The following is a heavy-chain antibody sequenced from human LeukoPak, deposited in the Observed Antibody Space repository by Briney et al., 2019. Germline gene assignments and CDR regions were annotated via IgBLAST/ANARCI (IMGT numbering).Heavy chain of an antibody. CDR1: GGSFSGYY. V-gene: IGHV4-34*01. Sequence: PSETLSLTCAVYGGSFSGYYWSWIRQPPGKGLEWIGEINHSGSTNYNASLKSRVTMSVDTSKNQFSLKLSSVTAADTAVYYCARFRGAAGGSTSYDAFDIWGQGTMVTVSS. D-gene: IGHD2-2*01. J-gene: IGHJ3*02. CDR3: ARFRGAAGGSTSYDAFDI. CDR2: INHSGST.